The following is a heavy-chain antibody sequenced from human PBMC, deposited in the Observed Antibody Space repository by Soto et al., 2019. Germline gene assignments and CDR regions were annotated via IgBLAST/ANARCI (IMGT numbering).Heavy chain of an antibody. Sequence: SETLSLTSAVSDGSIRSGGYSWNWIRQPPGKGLEWIGYIYHSGSTLYNPSLKSRVTISVDKSKNQFSLKLTSVTAADTAVYYCARDQLEGNWFDPWGQGTLVTVPQ. CDR2: IYHSGST. V-gene: IGHV4-30-2*01. J-gene: IGHJ5*02. CDR1: DGSIRSGGYS. D-gene: IGHD1-1*01. CDR3: ARDQLEGNWFDP.